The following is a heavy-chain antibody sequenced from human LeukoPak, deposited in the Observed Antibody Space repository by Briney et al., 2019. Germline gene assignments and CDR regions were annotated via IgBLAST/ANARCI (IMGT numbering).Heavy chain of an antibody. J-gene: IGHJ4*02. CDR3: AREGQLVGIDY. CDR1: GGSISSGGYY. V-gene: IGHV4-30-2*01. D-gene: IGHD6-6*01. CDR2: IYHSGST. Sequence: SQTLSLTCTVSGGSISSGGYYWSWIRQPPGKGLEWIGYIYHSGSTYYNPSLKSRVTISVDRSKNQFSLKLSSVTAADTAVYYCAREGQLVGIDYWGQGTLVTVSS.